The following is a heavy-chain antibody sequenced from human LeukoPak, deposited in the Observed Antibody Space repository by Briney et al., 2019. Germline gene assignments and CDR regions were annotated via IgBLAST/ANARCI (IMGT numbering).Heavy chain of an antibody. D-gene: IGHD4-23*01. CDR1: GYTFTSYG. CDR3: ARDHSGYYGGSD. Sequence: GASVKVSCKASGYTFTSYGISWVRQAPGQGLEWMGWISAYNGHTKYAQKFQGRVTMTTDTSTSTAYMELRSLRSDDTAVYYCARDHSGYYGGSDWGQGTLVTVSS. CDR2: ISAYNGHT. V-gene: IGHV1-18*01. J-gene: IGHJ4*02.